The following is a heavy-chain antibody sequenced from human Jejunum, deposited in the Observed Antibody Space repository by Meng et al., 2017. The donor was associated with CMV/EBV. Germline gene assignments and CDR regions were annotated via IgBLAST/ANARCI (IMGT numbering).Heavy chain of an antibody. CDR1: GFTFSSYS. V-gene: IGHV3-23*01. J-gene: IGHJ4*02. CDR2: ISGSGGRT. D-gene: IGHD6-13*01. CDR3: TKDWAAAGLAYYFDF. Sequence: SGFTFSSYSMNWVRQAPGKGLEWVLTISGSGGRTYYAESVKGRFTISRDNFKSTVYLEMNTLRVEDTAVYYCTKDWAAAGLAYYFDFWGQGTLVTVSS.